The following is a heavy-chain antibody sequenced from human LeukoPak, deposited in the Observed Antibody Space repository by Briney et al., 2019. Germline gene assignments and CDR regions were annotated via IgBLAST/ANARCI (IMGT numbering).Heavy chain of an antibody. J-gene: IGHJ4*02. CDR1: GFTFSSYA. CDR2: ISGSGGST. V-gene: IGHV3-23*01. Sequence: GGSLRLSRAASGFTFSSYAMSWVRQAPGKGLEWVSAISGSGGSTYYADSVKGRFTISRDNAKNSLYLQMNSLRAEDTAVYYCARLTLGYCSSTSCYKESGFDYWGQGTLVTVSS. D-gene: IGHD2-2*02. CDR3: ARLTLGYCSSTSCYKESGFDY.